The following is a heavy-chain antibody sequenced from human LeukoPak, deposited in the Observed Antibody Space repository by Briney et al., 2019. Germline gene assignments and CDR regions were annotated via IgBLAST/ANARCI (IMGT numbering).Heavy chain of an antibody. J-gene: IGHJ4*02. CDR2: ISYDGSNK. CDR3: ARVHAGSGSYYNPDY. V-gene: IGHV3-30*04. D-gene: IGHD3-10*01. Sequence: PGRSLRLSCAASGFTFSSYAMHWVRQAPGKGLEWVAVISYDGSNKYYADSVKGRFTISRDNSKNTLYLQMNSLRAEDTAVYYCARVHAGSGSYYNPDYWGQGTLVTVSS. CDR1: GFTFSSYA.